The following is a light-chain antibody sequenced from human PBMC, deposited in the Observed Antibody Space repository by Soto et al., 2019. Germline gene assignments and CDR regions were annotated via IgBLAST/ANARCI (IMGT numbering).Light chain of an antibody. CDR1: GSDIASHT. J-gene: IGLJ3*02. CDR3: ATWDDRRNGVV. CDR2: HNN. V-gene: IGLV1-44*01. Sequence: QSVLTQPPSASGTPGQGVTIPCTGSGSDIASHTVNWYQHRPGTAPKLLMYHNNNRPSGVPYRSSGSKSGTSASLAISGLQSEDEGDYYCATWDDRRNGVVFGGGTKLTVL.